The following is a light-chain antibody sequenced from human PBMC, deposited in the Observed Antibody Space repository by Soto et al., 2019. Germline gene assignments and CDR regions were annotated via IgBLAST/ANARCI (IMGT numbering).Light chain of an antibody. Sequence: EIVMTQSPATLSVSPGERATVSCRASQSVSSNLAWYQQKPGQAPRLLIYGASSRATGIPDRFSGSGSGTDFTLTISRLEPEDFAVYYCQQYGSSLWTFGQGTKVDI. CDR1: QSVSSN. J-gene: IGKJ1*01. V-gene: IGKV3-20*01. CDR2: GAS. CDR3: QQYGSSLWT.